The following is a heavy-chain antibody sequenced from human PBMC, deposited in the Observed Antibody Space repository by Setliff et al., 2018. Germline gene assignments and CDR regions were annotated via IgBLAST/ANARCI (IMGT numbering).Heavy chain of an antibody. CDR1: GGSISSGSYY. V-gene: IGHV3-11*04. J-gene: IGHJ6*02. CDR3: ARDGVYYGMDV. Sequence: LSLTCAVSGGSISSGSYYWSWVRQAPGKGLEWVSKISGSGITIYYADSVRGRFTISRDNSKNSLYLQINSLRAEDTAVYYCARDGVYYGMDVWGQGTTVTVS. CDR2: ISGSGITI.